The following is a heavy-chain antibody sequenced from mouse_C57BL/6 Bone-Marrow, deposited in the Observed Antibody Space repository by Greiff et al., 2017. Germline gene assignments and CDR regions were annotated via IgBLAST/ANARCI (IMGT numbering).Heavy chain of an antibody. Sequence: QVQLKEPGAELVKPGASVKMSCKASGYTFTSYWITWVKQRPGQGLEWIGDIYPGSGSTNYNEKFKSKATLTVDTSSSTAYMQLSSLTSEDSAVYYCAREVIYYGDAMDDWGQGTSVTVSS. J-gene: IGHJ4*01. CDR2: IYPGSGST. CDR3: AREVIYYGDAMDD. D-gene: IGHD2-1*01. CDR1: GYTFTSYW. V-gene: IGHV1-55*01.